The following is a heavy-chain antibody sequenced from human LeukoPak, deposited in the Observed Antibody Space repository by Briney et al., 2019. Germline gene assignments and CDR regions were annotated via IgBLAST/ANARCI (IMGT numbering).Heavy chain of an antibody. J-gene: IGHJ4*02. V-gene: IGHV4-59*01. D-gene: IGHD1-26*01. Sequence: SETLSLTCTVSGGSFTSYYWSWIRQPPGKGLEWIGYIHYTGNTNYNPSLKSRVTMSVDTSKNQFSLKLSSVTPADTAVYYCAREDSAANHCDYWGQGTLVTVSS. CDR1: GGSFTSYY. CDR2: IHYTGNT. CDR3: AREDSAANHCDY.